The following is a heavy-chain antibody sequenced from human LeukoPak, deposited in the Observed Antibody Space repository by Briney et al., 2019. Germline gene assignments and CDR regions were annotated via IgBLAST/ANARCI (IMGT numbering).Heavy chain of an antibody. D-gene: IGHD3-22*01. Sequence: GGSLRLSCAASGFTFSSYAMNWVRQAPGKGLEWVSSISRSSSYIHYADSVKGRFTISRDNAKNSLYLQMNSLRAEDTAVYYCARGDYYDFYFDYWGQGTLVTVSS. V-gene: IGHV3-21*01. CDR2: ISRSSSYI. J-gene: IGHJ4*02. CDR3: ARGDYYDFYFDY. CDR1: GFTFSSYA.